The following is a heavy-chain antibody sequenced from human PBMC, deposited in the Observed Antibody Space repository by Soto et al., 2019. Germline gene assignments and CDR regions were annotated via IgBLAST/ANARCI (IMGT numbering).Heavy chain of an antibody. CDR1: GGTFSSYA. V-gene: IGHV1-69*01. Sequence: QVQLVQSGAEVKKPGSSVKVSCKASGGTFSSYAISWVRQAPGQGLEWMGGSIPIFGTANYAQKFQGRVTITADESTSTAYMELSSLRSEDTVVYYCARCPDYGGNCGAFDIWGQGTMVTVSS. CDR3: ARCPDYGGNCGAFDI. CDR2: SIPIFGTA. J-gene: IGHJ3*02. D-gene: IGHD4-17*01.